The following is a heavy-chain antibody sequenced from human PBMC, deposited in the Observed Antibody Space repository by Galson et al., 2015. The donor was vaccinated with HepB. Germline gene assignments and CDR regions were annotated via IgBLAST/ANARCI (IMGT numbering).Heavy chain of an antibody. CDR1: SGLPFDDYT. J-gene: IGHJ4*02. D-gene: IGHD1-26*01. CDR2: ISYDGTSA. Sequence: SLRLSCAASSGLPFDDYTMHWVRPRPGTGLEWVSPISYDGTSANYIAAVEGRFTISRDNGKDSLYLQMNSLTSDDTAVYYCAKVGGYYAFEFWGQGILVTVSS. V-gene: IGHV3-43*01. CDR3: AKVGGYYAFEF.